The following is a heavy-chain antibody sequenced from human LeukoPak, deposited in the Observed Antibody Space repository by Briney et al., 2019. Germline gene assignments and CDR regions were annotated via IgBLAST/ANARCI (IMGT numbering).Heavy chain of an antibody. D-gene: IGHD1-26*01. CDR3: ASVRYSGSPFDY. J-gene: IGHJ4*02. Sequence: ASVKVSCKPSVYTFTSYDINWVRPATGQGLEWVGWMNPNSGNPGYAQKFQDRDTMTRNTSISTAYMELSSLRSEDTAVYYCASVRYSGSPFDYWGQGTLVTVST. CDR1: VYTFTSYD. V-gene: IGHV1-8*01. CDR2: MNPNSGNP.